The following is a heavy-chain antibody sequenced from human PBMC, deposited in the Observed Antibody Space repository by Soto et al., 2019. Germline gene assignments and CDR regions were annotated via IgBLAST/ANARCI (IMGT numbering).Heavy chain of an antibody. Sequence: PSGTLCHTVAVGDSAIIAGCWSWIRQPPGKGLVWIGYIYYSGNTNYNPSLKSRVTISVDTSKNQLSLKLSSVSAADTAVYYCARGPTIWGQGTLVTVSS. CDR3: ARGPTI. D-gene: IGHD1-26*01. CDR2: IYYSGNT. V-gene: IGHV4-59*12. J-gene: IGHJ4*02. CDR1: DSAIIAGC.